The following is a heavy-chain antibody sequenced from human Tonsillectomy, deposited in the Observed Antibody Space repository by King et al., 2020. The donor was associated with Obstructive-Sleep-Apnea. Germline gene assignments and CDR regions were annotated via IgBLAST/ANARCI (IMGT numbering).Heavy chain of an antibody. CDR3: ARAFGGDILFWFDP. CDR2: ISYDGSNK. CDR1: GFTFSSYA. D-gene: IGHD3-16*01. V-gene: IGHV3-30*04. Sequence: VQLVESGGGVVQPGRSLRLSCAASGFTFSSYAMHWVRQAPGKGLEWVAVISYDGSNKYYADSVKGRFTISRDNSKNTLYLQMNSLRAEDTAVYYCARAFGGDILFWFDPWGQGTLVTVSS. J-gene: IGHJ5*02.